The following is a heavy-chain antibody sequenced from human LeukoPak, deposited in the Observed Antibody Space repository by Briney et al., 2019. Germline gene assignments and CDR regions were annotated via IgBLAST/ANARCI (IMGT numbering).Heavy chain of an antibody. J-gene: IGHJ3*02. CDR3: ARGERAFDI. V-gene: IGHV3-23*01. CDR2: ISGSGGST. CDR1: GFTFSSYA. Sequence: GGSLRLSCAASGFTFSSYAMSWVRQAPGKGLEWVSAISGSGGSTYYADSVKGRFTIYRDNSKNTLYLQMSSLRDEDTAVYYCARGERAFDIWGQGTMVTVSS. D-gene: IGHD1-1*01.